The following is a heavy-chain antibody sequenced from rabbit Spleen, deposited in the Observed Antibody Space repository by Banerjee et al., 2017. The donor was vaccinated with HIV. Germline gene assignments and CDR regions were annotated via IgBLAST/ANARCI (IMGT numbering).Heavy chain of an antibody. CDR1: GFDFDANA. CDR2: IYNGDGNT. D-gene: IGHD5-1*01. CDR3: LRLWDL. J-gene: IGHJ4*01. Sequence: QEHLEESGGGLVQPEGSLTLTCKASGFDFDANAICWVRQAPGKGLEWIGCIYNGDGNTYYASWVNGRFTISKTSSTTVTLQMTSLTAADTASYFCLRLWDLWGPGTLVTVS. V-gene: IGHV1S47*01.